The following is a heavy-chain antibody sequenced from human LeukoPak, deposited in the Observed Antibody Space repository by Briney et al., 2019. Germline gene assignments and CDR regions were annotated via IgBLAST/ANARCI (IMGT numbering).Heavy chain of an antibody. D-gene: IGHD2-15*01. CDR1: GGSISGTDLY. J-gene: IGHJ6*02. CDR2: IHSSGNS. CDR3: EKDSHLDV. Sequence: MASETLSLTCTVSGGSISGTDLYWGWIRQLPGEGLEWIGNIHSSGNSFCNPSLKSRVTISVDTSKNQFSLKLSSVTAADTAVYYCEKDSHLDVWGHGTTVTVSS. V-gene: IGHV4-39*01.